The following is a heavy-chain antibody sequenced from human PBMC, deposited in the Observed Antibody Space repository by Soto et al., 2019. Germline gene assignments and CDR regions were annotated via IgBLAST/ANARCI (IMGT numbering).Heavy chain of an antibody. CDR2: IRSRPAGVTP. CDR1: GFTPGEYA. Sequence: GTLSLSGTASGFTPGEYALTWVRQAPAMGLEWVAFIRSRPAGVTPEYAASVKGRFTMSRDDSKSVAYLPMNRLKTDDTGIYYCDRIGPEAAMRWFFDYWGQGTPVTVSS. J-gene: IGHJ4*02. V-gene: IGHV3-49*04. CDR3: DRIGPEAAMRWFFDY. D-gene: IGHD2-2*01.